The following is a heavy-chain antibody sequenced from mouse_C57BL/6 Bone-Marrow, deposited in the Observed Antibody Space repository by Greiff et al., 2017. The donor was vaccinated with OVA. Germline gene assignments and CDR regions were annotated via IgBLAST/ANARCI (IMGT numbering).Heavy chain of an antibody. Sequence: EVMLVESGGGLVKPGGSLKLSCAASGFTFSSYTMSWVRQTPEKRLEWVATISGGGGNTYYPDSVKGRVTISRDTAKNTLYLQMSRLSSEDTALYYCARYYDYEFAYWGQGTLVTVSA. CDR2: ISGGGGNT. V-gene: IGHV5-9*01. CDR3: ARYYDYEFAY. CDR1: GFTFSSYT. D-gene: IGHD2-4*01. J-gene: IGHJ3*01.